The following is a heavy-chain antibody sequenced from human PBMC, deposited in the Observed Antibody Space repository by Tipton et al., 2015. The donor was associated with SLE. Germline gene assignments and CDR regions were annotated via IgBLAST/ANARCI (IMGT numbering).Heavy chain of an antibody. J-gene: IGHJ4*02. CDR2: INHSGST. Sequence: TLSLTCAVYGGSFSGYYRSWIRQPPGKGLEWIGEINHSGSTNYNPSLKSRVTISVDTSKNQFSLKLSSVTAADTAVYYCASLGDCSSTSCYLFDYWGQGTLVTVSS. V-gene: IGHV4-34*01. D-gene: IGHD2-2*01. CDR1: GGSFSGYY. CDR3: ASLGDCSSTSCYLFDY.